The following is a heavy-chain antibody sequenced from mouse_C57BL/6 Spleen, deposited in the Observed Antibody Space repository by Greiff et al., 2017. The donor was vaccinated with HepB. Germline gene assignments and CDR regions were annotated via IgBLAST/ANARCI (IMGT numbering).Heavy chain of an antibody. CDR1: GYTFTSYG. D-gene: IGHD1-1*01. CDR3: ARGDYYGSSLYYFDY. J-gene: IGHJ2*01. CDR2: LYPRSGNT. V-gene: IGHV1-81*01. Sequence: QVQLKESGAELARPGASVKLSCKASGYTFTSYGISWVKQRTGQGLEWIGELYPRSGNTYYNEKFKGKATLTADKSSSAAYMELRSLTSEYSAFYFCARGDYYGSSLYYFDYWGQGTTLTVSS.